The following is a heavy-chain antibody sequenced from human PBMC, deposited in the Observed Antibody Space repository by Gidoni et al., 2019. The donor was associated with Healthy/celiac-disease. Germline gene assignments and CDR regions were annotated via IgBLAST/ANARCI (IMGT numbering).Heavy chain of an antibody. V-gene: IGHV4-34*01. CDR2: INHSGST. CDR3: ARGPGVFGVVIYFDY. J-gene: IGHJ4*02. Sequence: QVQLQQWGAGLLKPSETLSLTCAVYGGSFSGYYWSWIRQPPGKGLEWIGEINHSGSTNYNPSLKSRVTISVDTSKNQFSLKLSSVTAADTAVYYCARGPGVFGVVIYFDYWGQGTLVTVSS. D-gene: IGHD3-3*01. CDR1: GGSFSGYY.